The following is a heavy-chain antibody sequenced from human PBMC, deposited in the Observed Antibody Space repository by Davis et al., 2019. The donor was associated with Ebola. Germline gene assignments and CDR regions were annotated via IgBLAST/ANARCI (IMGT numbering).Heavy chain of an antibody. V-gene: IGHV1-2*06. J-gene: IGHJ4*02. Sequence: ASVKVSCKASGYTFTGYYMHWVRQAPGQGLEWMGRINPNSGGTNYAQKFQGRVTMTRDTSISTAYMELSRLRSDDTAVYYCAREERSSWSFDYWGQGTLVTVSS. CDR1: GYTFTGYY. CDR2: INPNSGGT. D-gene: IGHD6-13*01. CDR3: AREERSSWSFDY.